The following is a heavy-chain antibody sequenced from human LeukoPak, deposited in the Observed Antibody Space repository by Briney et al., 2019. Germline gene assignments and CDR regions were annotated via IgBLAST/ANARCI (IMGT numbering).Heavy chain of an antibody. CDR2: ISYDGSNK. V-gene: IGHV3-30*19. CDR3: ARGSPPSPLHYSNIGY. D-gene: IGHD4-11*01. CDR1: GFTFSSYG. J-gene: IGHJ4*02. Sequence: QPGRSLRLSCAASGFTFSSYGMHWVRQAPGKGLEWVAVISYDGSNKYYADSVKGRFTISRDNSKNTLYLQMNSLRAEDTAVYYCARGSPPSPLHYSNIGYWGQGTLVTVSS.